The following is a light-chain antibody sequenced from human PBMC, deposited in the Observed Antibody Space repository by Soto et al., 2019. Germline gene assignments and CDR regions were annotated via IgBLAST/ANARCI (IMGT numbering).Light chain of an antibody. CDR1: QSIGSW. Sequence: DSQMTQYPSTLSASIGDRVTITCRAGQSIGSWLAWYQRKPGKAPKLLISKSSTLQSGVPPRFSGSGSGTEFALTISSLQPDDFATYYCQQYESYPMTFGGGTKVDIK. CDR3: QQYESYPMT. V-gene: IGKV1-5*03. CDR2: KSS. J-gene: IGKJ4*01.